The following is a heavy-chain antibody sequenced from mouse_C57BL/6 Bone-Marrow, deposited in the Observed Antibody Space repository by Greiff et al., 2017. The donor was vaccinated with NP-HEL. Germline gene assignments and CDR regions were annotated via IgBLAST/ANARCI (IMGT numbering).Heavy chain of an antibody. CDR3: ASLWPRWYFDV. V-gene: IGHV1-64*01. Sequence: QVQLQQPGAELVKPGASVKLSCKASGYTFTSYWMHWVKQRPGQGLEWIGMIHPNSGSTNYNEKFKSKATLTVDKSSSTAYMQLSSLTSEDSAVYYCASLWPRWYFDVWGTGTTVTVSS. J-gene: IGHJ1*03. D-gene: IGHD1-1*02. CDR2: IHPNSGST. CDR1: GYTFTSYW.